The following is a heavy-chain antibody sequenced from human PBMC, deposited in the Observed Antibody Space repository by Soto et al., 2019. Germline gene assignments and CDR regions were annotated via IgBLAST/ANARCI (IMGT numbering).Heavy chain of an antibody. J-gene: IGHJ4*02. CDR2: IYWDDDK. Sequence: QITLKESGPTLVKPTQTLTLTCTFSGFSLSTSGVGVGWIRQPPGKALEWLALIYWDDDKRYSPSLKSRLTLTNDTSHNQVVLTMTNMDPVDTATYYCAHSSSYYDSSGYDFYLDFCGQGTLVTVSS. V-gene: IGHV2-5*02. CDR3: AHSSSYYDSSGYDFYLDF. D-gene: IGHD3-22*01. CDR1: GFSLSTSGVG.